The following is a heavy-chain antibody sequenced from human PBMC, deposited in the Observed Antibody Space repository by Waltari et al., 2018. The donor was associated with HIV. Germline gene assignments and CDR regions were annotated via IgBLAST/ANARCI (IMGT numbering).Heavy chain of an antibody. CDR2: IRSRIYGGAT. Sequence: VQLVEFGGCLVQPGRSLRLSCTGFGLSFGDFPISWFRRAPGKGLEWVGLIRSRIYGGATEYAASAKGRFTISRDDLKSVAYLQMNSLKTEDTAVYYCTRSSTLDYWGQGTLVTVSS. D-gene: IGHD6-19*01. CDR1: GLSFGDFP. CDR3: TRSSTLDY. J-gene: IGHJ4*02. V-gene: IGHV3-49*03.